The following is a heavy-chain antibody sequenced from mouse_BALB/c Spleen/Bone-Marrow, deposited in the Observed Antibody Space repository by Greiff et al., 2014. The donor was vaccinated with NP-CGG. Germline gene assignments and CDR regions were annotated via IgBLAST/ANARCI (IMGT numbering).Heavy chain of an antibody. J-gene: IGHJ1*01. CDR2: IRNKANGYTT. Sequence: EVKLMESGGGLVQPGGSLRLSCATSGFTFTDYYMSWVRQPPGKALEWLGFIRNKANGYTTEYSASVKGRFTISRDNSQSILYLQMNTPRAEDSATYYCARDRTTATLYWYFDVWGAGTTVTVSS. D-gene: IGHD1-2*01. CDR1: GFTFTDYY. V-gene: IGHV7-3*02. CDR3: ARDRTTATLYWYFDV.